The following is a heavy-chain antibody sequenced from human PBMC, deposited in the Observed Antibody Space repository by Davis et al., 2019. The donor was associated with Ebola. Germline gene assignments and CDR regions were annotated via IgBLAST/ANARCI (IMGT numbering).Heavy chain of an antibody. CDR1: GGSISSYY. V-gene: IGHV4-59*08. CDR2: THSSGTT. Sequence: SETLSLTCTVSGGSISSYYWSWIRQSPGKGLEWIAFTHSSGTTNYNPSLRSRVAMSVDTSRNQFSLNLTSVTAADTAVYYCARHSVGTLLWFGDAFDIWGQGTLVTVSS. CDR3: ARHSVGTLLWFGDAFDI. D-gene: IGHD5-18*01. J-gene: IGHJ3*02.